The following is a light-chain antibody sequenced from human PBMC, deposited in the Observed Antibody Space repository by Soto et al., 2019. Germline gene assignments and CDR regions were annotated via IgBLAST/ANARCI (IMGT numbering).Light chain of an antibody. CDR3: QQLHSYPIT. CDR2: GAS. CDR1: QAMNTY. Sequence: DIVLTQSPSTLSASAVDRATLSCRASQAMNTYIAWYQQRPGAAPKLLVYGASTLYTGVPSRFSGSESGAVFTLTISSLQPEDFATYYCQQLHSYPITFGQGTRLE. J-gene: IGKJ5*01. V-gene: IGKV1-9*01.